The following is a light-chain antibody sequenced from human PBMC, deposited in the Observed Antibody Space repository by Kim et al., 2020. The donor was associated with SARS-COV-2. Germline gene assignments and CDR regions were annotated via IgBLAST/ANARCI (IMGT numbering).Light chain of an antibody. J-gene: IGLJ1*01. V-gene: IGLV3-1*01. CDR2: QDN. Sequence: SVSPGQTASITCSGDKLGDKYASWYQQKPGQSPVLVIYQDNKRPSGIPERFSGSNSGNTATLIISGTQAMDEADYYCQAWDSSTAVFGTGTKVTVL. CDR1: KLGDKY. CDR3: QAWDSSTAV.